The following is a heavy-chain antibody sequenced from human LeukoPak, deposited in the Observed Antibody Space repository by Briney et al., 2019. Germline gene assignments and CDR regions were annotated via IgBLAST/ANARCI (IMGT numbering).Heavy chain of an antibody. CDR3: ARDGGWHRFDY. V-gene: IGHV3-7*03. D-gene: IGHD6-19*01. J-gene: IGHJ4*02. CDR1: GFAFSSYA. Sequence: GGSLRLSCAASGFAFSSYAMHWLRQAPEKGLEWVANINEDGSQKYYLGSVTGRFTISRDNAKNSLYLQMNSLSAEDTAMYYCARDGGWHRFDYWGQGTLVIVSS. CDR2: INEDGSQK.